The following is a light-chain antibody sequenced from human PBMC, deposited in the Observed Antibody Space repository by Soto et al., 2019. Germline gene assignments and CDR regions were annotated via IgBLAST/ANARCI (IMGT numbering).Light chain of an antibody. CDR1: QTGSNSY. J-gene: IGKJ1*01. V-gene: IGKV3-20*01. Sequence: EMVMTQSPATLSVSPVERATLSCRASQTGSNSYLAWYQHKSGQAPRLLIYGVYTRASGIPDRFSGSGSGTEFTLTITRLEPEDSAVYLCQHYGYSQWTVGPGTKVEIK. CDR3: QHYGYSQWT. CDR2: GVY.